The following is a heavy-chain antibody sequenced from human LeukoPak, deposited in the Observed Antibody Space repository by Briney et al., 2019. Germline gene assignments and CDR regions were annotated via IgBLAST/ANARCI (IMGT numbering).Heavy chain of an antibody. Sequence: PSETLSLTCTVSGGSISSYYWSWIRQPPGKGLEWIGYIYYSGSTNYNPSLKSRVTISVDTSKNQFSLKLSSVTAADTAVYYCARMRYYYYDMDVWGQGTTVTVSS. J-gene: IGHJ6*02. V-gene: IGHV4-59*01. CDR2: IYYSGST. CDR1: GGSISSYY. CDR3: ARMRYYYYDMDV.